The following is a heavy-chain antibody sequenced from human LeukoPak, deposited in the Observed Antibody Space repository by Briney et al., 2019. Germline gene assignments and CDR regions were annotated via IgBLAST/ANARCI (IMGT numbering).Heavy chain of an antibody. CDR3: TKDLRYYYIDNHSTVDDHDY. CDR1: GFSFSKFG. V-gene: IGHV3-30*02. CDR2: ILYDGSND. Sequence: GGSLRLSCVASGFSFSKFGMHWVRQAPGRGLEWVAFILYDGSNDYYAEAVGGRFTISRDNFKRTLYLEMNTLRSEDTALYYYTKDLRYYYIDNHSTVDDHDYWGQGTLVTVSS. J-gene: IGHJ4*02. D-gene: IGHD2/OR15-2a*01.